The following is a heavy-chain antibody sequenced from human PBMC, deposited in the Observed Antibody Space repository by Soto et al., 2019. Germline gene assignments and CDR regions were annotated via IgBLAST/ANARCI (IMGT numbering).Heavy chain of an antibody. V-gene: IGHV3-21*01. CDR1: GFTFSSYS. J-gene: IGHJ4*02. CDR3: ARDLEYCSSTSCYMGPIDC. Sequence: PGGSLRLSCAASGFTFSSYSMNWVRQAPGKGLEWVSSISSSSSYIYYADSVKGRFTISRDNAKNSLYLQMNSLRAEDAAVYYCARDLEYCSSTSCYMGPIDCWGQGTLVTVS. D-gene: IGHD2-2*02. CDR2: ISSSSSYI.